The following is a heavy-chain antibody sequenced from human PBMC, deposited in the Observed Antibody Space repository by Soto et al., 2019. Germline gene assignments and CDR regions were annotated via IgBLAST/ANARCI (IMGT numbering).Heavy chain of an antibody. J-gene: IGHJ5*02. D-gene: IGHD6-13*01. Sequence: GGSLRLSCAASGFTVSSNYMSWVRQAPGKGLEWVSVIYSGGSTYYADSVKGRFTISRDNSKNTLYLQMNSLRAEDTAVYYCERVSGTAAGTGWFDPWGQGTLVTVSS. CDR2: IYSGGST. CDR3: ERVSGTAAGTGWFDP. V-gene: IGHV3-53*01. CDR1: GFTVSSNY.